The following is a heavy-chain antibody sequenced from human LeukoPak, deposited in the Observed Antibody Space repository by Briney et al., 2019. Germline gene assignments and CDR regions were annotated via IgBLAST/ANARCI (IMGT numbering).Heavy chain of an antibody. CDR3: ARVTRNSGWFFDY. J-gene: IGHJ4*02. D-gene: IGHD6-19*01. Sequence: SETLSLTCDVSGYSISGGYFWGWIRQTPGMGLEWIGSTAHRGSTYYNPSLKGRVSISIDGSKNQFSLSQTSVTAADTAIYYCARVTRNSGWFFDYWGQGTLATVSS. CDR2: TAHRGST. V-gene: IGHV4-38-2*01. CDR1: GYSISGGYF.